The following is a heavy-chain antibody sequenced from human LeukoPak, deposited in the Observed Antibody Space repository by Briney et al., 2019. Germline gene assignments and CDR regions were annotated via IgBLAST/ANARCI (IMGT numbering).Heavy chain of an antibody. J-gene: IGHJ4*02. D-gene: IGHD4-17*01. V-gene: IGHV1-2*06. CDR3: ARGDYGDSTWDY. CDR1: GYTFTGYY. CDR2: INPNSGGT. Sequence: ASVKVSCKASGYTFTGYYMHWVRQAPGQGLEWMGRINPNSGGTNYAQKFQGRVTMTRDTSIRTAYMELSRLRSDDTAVYYCARGDYGDSTWDYWGQGTLVTVSS.